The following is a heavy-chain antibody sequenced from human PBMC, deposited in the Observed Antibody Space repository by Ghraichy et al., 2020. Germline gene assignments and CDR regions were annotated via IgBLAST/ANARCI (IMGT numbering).Heavy chain of an antibody. D-gene: IGHD3-10*01. Sequence: GGSLRLSCAASGFTFSSYSMNWVRQAPGKGLEWVSYISSSSSTIYYADSVKGRFTISRDNAKNSLYLQMNSLRAEDTAVYYCARGGVLLWFGELPQFDYWGQGTLVTVSS. J-gene: IGHJ4*02. CDR3: ARGGVLLWFGELPQFDY. CDR2: ISSSSSTI. CDR1: GFTFSSYS. V-gene: IGHV3-48*04.